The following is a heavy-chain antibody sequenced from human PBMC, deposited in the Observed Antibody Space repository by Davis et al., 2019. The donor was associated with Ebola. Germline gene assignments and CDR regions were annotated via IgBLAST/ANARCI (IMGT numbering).Heavy chain of an antibody. V-gene: IGHV3-48*03. CDR3: AREAPFCGGDCLDY. D-gene: IGHD2-21*01. J-gene: IGHJ4*02. Sequence: GESLKISCAASEFTFSSYELNCVRQDPGKGLEWVSYIDSSASTTYYADSVKGRFTISRDNAKNSLFLQMNSLTAEDTALYYCAREAPFCGGDCLDYWGQGTLVTVSS. CDR1: EFTFSSYE. CDR2: IDSSASTT.